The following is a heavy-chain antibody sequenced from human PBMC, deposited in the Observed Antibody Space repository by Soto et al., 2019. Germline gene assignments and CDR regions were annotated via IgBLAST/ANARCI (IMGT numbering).Heavy chain of an antibody. J-gene: IGHJ3*02. Sequence: PSETLSLTCTVSGGSINSGDYFWGWIRQHPGKGLEWIGYISYSAGTYYNPSLKSRVTISVDTSKNQFSLNLSSVTAADTAVYFCARESMGTDSFDIWGPGTMVTVSS. CDR1: GGSINSGDYF. V-gene: IGHV4-31*03. CDR3: ARESMGTDSFDI. CDR2: ISYSAGT. D-gene: IGHD2-21*01.